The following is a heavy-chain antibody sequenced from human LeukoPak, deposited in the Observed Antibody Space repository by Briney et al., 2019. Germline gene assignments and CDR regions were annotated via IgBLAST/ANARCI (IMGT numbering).Heavy chain of an antibody. Sequence: KPSETLSLTCTVSGGSISSYYWSWIRQPAGKGLEWIGRSYTSGSTNYNPSLKSRVTMSVDTSKNQFSLKLSSVTAADTAVYYCARIVGATSRGAFDIWGQGTMVTVSS. V-gene: IGHV4-4*07. CDR1: GGSISSYY. J-gene: IGHJ3*02. D-gene: IGHD1-26*01. CDR3: ARIVGATSRGAFDI. CDR2: SYTSGST.